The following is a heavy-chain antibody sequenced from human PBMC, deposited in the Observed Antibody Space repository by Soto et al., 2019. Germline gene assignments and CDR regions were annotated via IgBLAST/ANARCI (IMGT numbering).Heavy chain of an antibody. Sequence: PSQTLSLTCAVYGGSFSGYYWSWIRQPPGKGLEWIGEINHSGSTNYNPSLKSRVTISVDTSKNQFSLKLSSVTAADTAVYYCARGSPYDYVWGSYRTLYFDYWGEGTLVTVSS. CDR1: GGSFSGYY. CDR3: ARGSPYDYVWGSYRTLYFDY. D-gene: IGHD3-16*02. J-gene: IGHJ4*02. CDR2: INHSGST. V-gene: IGHV4-34*01.